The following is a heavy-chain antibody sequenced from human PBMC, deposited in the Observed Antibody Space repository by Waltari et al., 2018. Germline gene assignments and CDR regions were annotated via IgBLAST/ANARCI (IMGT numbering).Heavy chain of an antibody. V-gene: IGHV1-69*05. CDR1: GGTFSRYA. J-gene: IGHJ4*02. CDR3: ATPNSSWRGRPFDY. D-gene: IGHD6-13*01. Sequence: QVQLVQSGAEVKKPGSSVKVSCKASGGTFSRYAISWVRQAPGQGLEWMGGIIPIFGTANYAQKFQGRVTITTDESTSTAYMELSSLRSEDTAVYYCATPNSSWRGRPFDYWGQGTLVTVSS. CDR2: IIPIFGTA.